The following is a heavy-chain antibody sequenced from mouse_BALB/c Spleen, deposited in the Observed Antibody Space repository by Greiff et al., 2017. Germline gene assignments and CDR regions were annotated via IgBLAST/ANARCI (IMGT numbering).Heavy chain of an antibody. CDR1: GISITTGNYR. Sequence: EVKLQESGPGLVKPSQTVSLTCTVTGISITTGNYRWSWIRQFPGNKLEWIGYIYYSGTITYNPSLTSRTTITRDTSKNQFFLEMNSLTAEDTATYYCARDGYGYPFDYWGQGTTLTVSS. CDR3: ARDGYGYPFDY. J-gene: IGHJ2*01. CDR2: IYYSGTI. V-gene: IGHV3-5*02. D-gene: IGHD2-2*01.